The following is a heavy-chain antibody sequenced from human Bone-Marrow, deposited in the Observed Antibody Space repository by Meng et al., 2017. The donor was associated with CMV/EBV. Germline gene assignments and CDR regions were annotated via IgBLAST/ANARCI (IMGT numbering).Heavy chain of an antibody. CDR3: ARGATRNWFDP. Sequence: SETLSLTCTVSGGSISSSSYYWGWIRQPPGKGLEWIGSIYYSGSTYYNPSLKSRVTISVDTSKNQFSLKLSSATAADTAVYYCARGATRNWFDPWGQGTLVTVSS. CDR2: IYYSGST. D-gene: IGHD4-11*01. J-gene: IGHJ5*02. V-gene: IGHV4-39*07. CDR1: GGSISSSSYY.